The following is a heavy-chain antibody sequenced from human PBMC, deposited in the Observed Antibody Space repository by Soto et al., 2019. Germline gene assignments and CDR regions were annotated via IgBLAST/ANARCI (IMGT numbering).Heavy chain of an antibody. CDR3: ATASVMTRVNWFDP. CDR2: FDTEDGET. J-gene: IGHJ5*02. CDR1: GYTLTELS. V-gene: IGHV1-24*01. Sequence: GASVKVSCKVSGYTLTELSMHWVRQAPGKGLEWMGGFDTEDGETIYAQKFQGRVTMTEDTSTDTAYMELSSLRSEDTAVYYCATASVMTRVNWFDPWGQGTLVTVSS.